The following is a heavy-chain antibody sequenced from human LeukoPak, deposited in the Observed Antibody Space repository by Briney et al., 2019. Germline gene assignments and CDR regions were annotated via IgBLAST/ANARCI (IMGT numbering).Heavy chain of an antibody. CDR1: GYTFTSYG. D-gene: IGHD3-10*01. CDR3: ARDRGYYYGSGRTRYYFDY. J-gene: IGHJ4*02. Sequence: ASVTVSCKASGYTFTSYGISWVRQAPGQGLDWMGGISDYNGNTNYAQKLQGRVTMTTDTSTSTAYMELRSLRSDDTAVYYCARDRGYYYGSGRTRYYFDYWGQGTLVTVSS. CDR2: ISDYNGNT. V-gene: IGHV1-18*01.